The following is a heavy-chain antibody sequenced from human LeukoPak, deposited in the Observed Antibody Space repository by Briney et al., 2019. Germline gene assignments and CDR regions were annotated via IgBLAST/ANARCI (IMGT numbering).Heavy chain of an antibody. CDR1: GGSISSYY. V-gene: IGHV4-59*08. CDR2: IYYSGST. D-gene: IGHD1-1*01. Sequence: SETLSLTCTVSGGSISSYYWSWIRQPPGKGLEWIGYIYYSGSTNYNPSLKSRVTISVDTSKNQFSLKLSSVTAADTAVYYCARHRYPSAPFFDYWGQGTLVTVSS. J-gene: IGHJ4*02. CDR3: ARHRYPSAPFFDY.